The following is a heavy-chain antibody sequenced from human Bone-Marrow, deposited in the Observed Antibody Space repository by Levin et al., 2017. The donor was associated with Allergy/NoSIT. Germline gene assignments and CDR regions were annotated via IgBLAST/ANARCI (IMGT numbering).Heavy chain of an antibody. V-gene: IGHV3-21*01. CDR2: INNSSSYI. D-gene: IGHD2-8*01. CDR1: GFTFSSYT. Sequence: GGSLRLSCAASGFTFSSYTMNWVRQAPGKGLEWVSSINNSSSYIYYADSVKGRFAISRDNAKNSPSLQMNSPRSEDTAVYYCPRAALQVLMVYAEDYYAMDVWGQGNTVTVSS. J-gene: IGHJ6*02. CDR3: PRAALQVLMVYAEDYYAMDV.